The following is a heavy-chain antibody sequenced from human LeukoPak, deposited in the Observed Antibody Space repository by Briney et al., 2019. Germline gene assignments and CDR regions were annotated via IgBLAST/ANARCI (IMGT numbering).Heavy chain of an antibody. V-gene: IGHV3-23*01. CDR1: GFTFSTYG. CDR2: ISGSGGST. CDR3: AKFGRSYCSGTSCHRLFDY. Sequence: GGSLRLSCAASGFTFSTYGMHWVRQAPGKGLEWVSAISGSGGSTYYADSVKGRFTISRDNSKNTLYLQMNSLRAEDTAVYYCAKFGRSYCSGTSCHRLFDYWGQGTLVTVSS. J-gene: IGHJ4*02. D-gene: IGHD2-2*01.